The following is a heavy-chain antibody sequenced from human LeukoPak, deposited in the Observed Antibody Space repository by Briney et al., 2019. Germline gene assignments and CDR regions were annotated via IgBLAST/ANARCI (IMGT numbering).Heavy chain of an antibody. V-gene: IGHV3-30*18. D-gene: IGHD1-26*01. CDR3: AKGSTLVGGSTRSYDC. J-gene: IGHJ4*02. CDR2: ISYDGSNK. CDR1: TFTFYSNR. Sequence: GGSLRLSSAASTFTFYSNRMHRDPPGPGMGLEGVVVISYDGSNKSYTDSVRGPFTISRDNCTHKMFLQMNSLRDTDTYDCECAKGSTLVGGSTRSYDCWGQGTLVTVSS.